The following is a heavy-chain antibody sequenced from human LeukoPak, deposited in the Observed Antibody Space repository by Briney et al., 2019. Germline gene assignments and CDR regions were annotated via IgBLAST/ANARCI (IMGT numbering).Heavy chain of an antibody. D-gene: IGHD3-10*01. Sequence: SETLSLTCTVSGGSISSYYWSWIRQPAGKGLEWIGRIYTSGSTNYNPSLKSRVTMSVDTSKNQFSLKLSSVTAADTAVYYCVRELRSRYYGSGSYYRYYYMDVWGKGTTVTVSS. CDR2: IYTSGST. CDR3: VRELRSRYYGSGSYYRYYYMDV. CDR1: GGSISSYY. V-gene: IGHV4-4*07. J-gene: IGHJ6*03.